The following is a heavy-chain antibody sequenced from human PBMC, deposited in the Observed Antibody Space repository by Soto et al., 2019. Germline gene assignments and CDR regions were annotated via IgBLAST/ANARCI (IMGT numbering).Heavy chain of an antibody. CDR1: GYSFTSYW. J-gene: IGHJ6*02. D-gene: IGHD1-1*01. CDR2: IDPSDSYT. V-gene: IGHV5-10-1*01. CDR3: ASPVESRYYYYGMDV. Sequence: GESLKISCKGSGYSFTSYWISWVRQMPGKGLEWVGRIDPSDSYTNYSPSFQGHVTISADKSISTAYLQWSSLKASDTAMYYCASPVESRYYYYGMDVWGQGTTVTVSS.